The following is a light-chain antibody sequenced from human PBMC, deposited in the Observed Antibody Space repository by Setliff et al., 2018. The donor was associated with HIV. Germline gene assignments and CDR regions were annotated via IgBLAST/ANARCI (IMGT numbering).Light chain of an antibody. V-gene: IGLV2-23*01. CDR3: CSTTGSNTYV. CDR2: QAS. Sequence: QSALTQPASVSGSPGQSITISCTGTSGDVGRYNLVSWYQQQPGKPPKLMIYQASKRPSGVSNRFSGSKSGNTASLTISGLQAEDEADYYCCSTTGSNTYVFGTGTKV. J-gene: IGLJ1*01. CDR1: SGDVGRYNL.